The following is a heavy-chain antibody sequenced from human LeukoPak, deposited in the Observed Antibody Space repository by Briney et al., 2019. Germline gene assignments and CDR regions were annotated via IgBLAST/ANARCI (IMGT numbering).Heavy chain of an antibody. CDR2: INHSGST. V-gene: IGHV4-34*01. CDR3: ARFGRGGSFLDSDY. CDR1: GGSFSGYY. D-gene: IGHD2-15*01. J-gene: IGHJ4*02. Sequence: KPSETLSLTCAVYGGSFSGYYWSWIRQPPGKGLEWIGEINHSGSTNYNPSLKSRVTISVDTSKNQFSLKLSSVTAADTAVYYCARFGRGGSFLDSDYWGQGTLVTVSS.